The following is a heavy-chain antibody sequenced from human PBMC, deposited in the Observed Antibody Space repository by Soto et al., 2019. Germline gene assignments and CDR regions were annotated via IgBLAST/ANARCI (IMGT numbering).Heavy chain of an antibody. CDR2: INAGNGNT. Sequence: QVQLVQSGAEEKKPGASVKVSCKASGYTFTVYAIHWVRQAPGQRLEWMGWINAGNGNTKYSQKFQGRVTITRDTTASTAYKELSSLSSEDTAVYYCARAVAVPADCDYWGQGTLVTVSS. J-gene: IGHJ4*02. CDR1: GYTFTVYA. D-gene: IGHD6-19*01. V-gene: IGHV1-3*05. CDR3: ARAVAVPADCDY.